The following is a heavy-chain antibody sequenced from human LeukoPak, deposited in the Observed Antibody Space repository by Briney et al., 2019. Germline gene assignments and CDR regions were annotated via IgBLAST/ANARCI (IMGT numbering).Heavy chain of an antibody. Sequence: GGSLRLSCAASGFTFSSYWMSWVRQAPGKGLEWVANIKQDGSEKYYVDSVKGRFTFSRDNAKNSLYLQMNSLRAEDTALYYCATARYDFWSGYSPYYFDYWGQGTLVTVSS. CDR2: IKQDGSEK. J-gene: IGHJ4*02. CDR1: GFTFSSYW. D-gene: IGHD3-3*01. V-gene: IGHV3-7*01. CDR3: ATARYDFWSGYSPYYFDY.